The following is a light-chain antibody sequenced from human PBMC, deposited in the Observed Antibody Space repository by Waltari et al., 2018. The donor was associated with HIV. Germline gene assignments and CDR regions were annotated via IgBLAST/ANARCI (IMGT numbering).Light chain of an antibody. CDR2: EDT. CDR1: SGNIASNH. J-gene: IGLJ1*01. Sequence: NFMLTQPHSVSESPGQTVTISCARSSGNIASNHVQWYQQRPGSAPTPVISEDTQRPSGVPDRFSGSIDSSSNSASLTIYELKTEDEADYYCQSYDSTNPCVFGTGTRVTVL. CDR3: QSYDSTNPCV. V-gene: IGLV6-57*03.